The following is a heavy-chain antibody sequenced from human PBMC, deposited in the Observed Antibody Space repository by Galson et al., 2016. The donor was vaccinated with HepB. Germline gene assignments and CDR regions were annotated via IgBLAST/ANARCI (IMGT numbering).Heavy chain of an antibody. J-gene: IGHJ4*02. Sequence: SLRLSCAASGFTFSAYAIHWVRQAPGKGLEWVAVIWYDGNNKYYADSVKGRFTISRDNSKKMLYLQMNSLRAEDTAIYYCAKDLLPSGAGREDYFDYWGQGTLVTVSS. D-gene: IGHD6-19*01. CDR3: AKDLLPSGAGREDYFDY. V-gene: IGHV3-33*06. CDR1: GFTFSAYA. CDR2: IWYDGNNK.